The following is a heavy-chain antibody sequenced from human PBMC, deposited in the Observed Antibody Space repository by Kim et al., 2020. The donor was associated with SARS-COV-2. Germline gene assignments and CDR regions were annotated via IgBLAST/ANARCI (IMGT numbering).Heavy chain of an antibody. V-gene: IGHV3-21*01. Sequence: GGSLRLSCAASGFTFSSYSMNWVRQAPGKGLEWVSSISSSSSYIYYADSVKGRFTISRDNAKNSLYLQMNSLRAEDTAVYYCARGVRYCSSTSCYGSYYYYGMDVWGQGTTVTVSS. D-gene: IGHD2-2*01. CDR3: ARGVRYCSSTSCYGSYYYYGMDV. CDR2: ISSSSSYI. CDR1: GFTFSSYS. J-gene: IGHJ6*02.